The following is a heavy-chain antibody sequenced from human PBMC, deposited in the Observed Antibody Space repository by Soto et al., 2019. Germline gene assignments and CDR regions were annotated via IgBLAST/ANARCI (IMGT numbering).Heavy chain of an antibody. D-gene: IGHD3-10*01. V-gene: IGHV3-7*01. CDR3: ARDPVRGDDYNFDY. J-gene: IGHJ4*02. CDR2: XRXXXSXK. CDR1: GFMFTSYW. Sequence: GGSPRLSCAASGFMFTSYWLTWVRQAPGKGLEWVXNXRXXXSXKXXXDXXXXRFTISRDNAKNSLYLQMKSLRAEDTAVYYCARDPVRGDDYNFDYWGQGTLVTVSS.